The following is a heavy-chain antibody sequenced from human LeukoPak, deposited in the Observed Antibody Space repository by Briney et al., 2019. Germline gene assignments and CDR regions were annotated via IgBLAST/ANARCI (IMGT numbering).Heavy chain of an antibody. CDR2: INQDGSEK. V-gene: IGHV3-7*01. CDR3: ARDHLGSYYGIY. Sequence: GGSLRLSCAASGFTFRSSWMSWVRQAPGKGLEWVANINQDGSEKHYVDSVKGRFTISRDNAKNSLYLQMDSLRDEDTAVYYCARDHLGSYYGIYWGQGTLVTVSS. CDR1: GFTFRSSW. D-gene: IGHD1-26*01. J-gene: IGHJ4*02.